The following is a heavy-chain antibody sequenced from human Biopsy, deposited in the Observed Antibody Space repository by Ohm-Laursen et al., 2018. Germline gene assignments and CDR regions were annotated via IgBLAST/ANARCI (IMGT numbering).Heavy chain of an antibody. J-gene: IGHJ2*01. CDR1: GGSISSYY. CDR3: ARHAPSYSGSYWRYFDL. CDR2: IYYTGST. V-gene: IGHV4-59*08. Sequence: SETLSLICTVSGGSISSYYWSWIRQPPGKGLEWIGYIYYTGSTNYNPSPKSRVTISVDTSMNHLSLRLTSVTAADTAVYYCARHAPSYSGSYWRYFDLWGRGTLVTVSS. D-gene: IGHD1-26*01.